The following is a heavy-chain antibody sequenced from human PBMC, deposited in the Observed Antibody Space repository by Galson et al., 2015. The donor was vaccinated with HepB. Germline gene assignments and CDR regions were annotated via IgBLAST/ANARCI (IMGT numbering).Heavy chain of an antibody. CDR2: IIPIFGTA. D-gene: IGHD4-11*01. V-gene: IGHV1-69*06. J-gene: IGHJ6*02. CDR1: GGTFSSYA. Sequence: SVKVSCKASGGTFSSYAISWVRQAPGQGLEWMGGIIPIFGTANYAQKFQGRVTITADKSTSTAYMELSGLRSEDTAVYYCARSEVTRDYYYGMDVWGQGTTVTVSS. CDR3: ARSEVTRDYYYGMDV.